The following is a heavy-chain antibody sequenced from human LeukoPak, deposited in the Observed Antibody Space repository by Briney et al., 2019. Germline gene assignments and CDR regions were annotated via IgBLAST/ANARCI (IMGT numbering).Heavy chain of an antibody. CDR2: ISYDGSNK. J-gene: IGHJ4*02. Sequence: GGSLRLSCAASGFTFSSYAMHWVRQAPGKGLEWVAVISYDGSNKYYADSVKGRFTISRDNSKNTLYLQMNSLRAEDTAVYYCARGGLIAAAGIRIMDYWGQGTLVTVSS. V-gene: IGHV3-30-3*01. D-gene: IGHD6-13*01. CDR3: ARGGLIAAAGIRIMDY. CDR1: GFTFSSYA.